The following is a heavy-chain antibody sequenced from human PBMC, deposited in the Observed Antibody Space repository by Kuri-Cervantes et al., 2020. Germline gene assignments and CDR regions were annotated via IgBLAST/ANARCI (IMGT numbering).Heavy chain of an antibody. CDR1: GFTFTNYW. CDR2: IDSDEITT. J-gene: IGHJ4*02. V-gene: IGHV3-74*01. D-gene: IGHD4-17*01. Sequence: GESLKISCAASGFTFTNYWMHWVRQAPGQGLVWVSRIDSDEITTDYADSVKGRFTISRDNAKNTLYLQIYSLRVEDTAVYYCARESAGGDPDYWGQGTLVTVSS. CDR3: ARESAGGDPDY.